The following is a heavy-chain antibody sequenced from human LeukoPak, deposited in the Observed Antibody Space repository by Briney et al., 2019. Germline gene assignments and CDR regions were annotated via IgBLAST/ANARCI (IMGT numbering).Heavy chain of an antibody. D-gene: IGHD3-3*01. Sequence: ASVKVSCKASGYTFTRFGISWVRQAPGQGLEWMGWISAYNGNTNYAQKLQGRVTMTTDTSTSTAYMELSSLRSEDTAVYYCARNFAEAYYDFWSGYFPFDYWGQGTLVTVSS. CDR2: ISAYNGNT. CDR1: GYTFTRFG. J-gene: IGHJ4*02. CDR3: ARNFAEAYYDFWSGYFPFDY. V-gene: IGHV1-18*01.